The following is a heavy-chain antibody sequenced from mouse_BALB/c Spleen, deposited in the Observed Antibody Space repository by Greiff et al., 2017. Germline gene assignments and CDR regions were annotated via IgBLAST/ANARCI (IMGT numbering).Heavy chain of an antibody. D-gene: IGHD1-1*01. V-gene: IGHV5-17*02. CDR2: ISSGSSTI. CDR1: GFTFSSFG. Sequence: EVMLVESGGGLVQPGGSRKLSCAASGFTFSSFGMHWVRQAPEKGLEWVAYISSGSSTIYYADTVKGRFTLSRDNPKNTLFLQMTSLRSEDTAMYYCARTPTVVANGGYFDVWGAGTTVTVSS. J-gene: IGHJ1*01. CDR3: ARTPTVVANGGYFDV.